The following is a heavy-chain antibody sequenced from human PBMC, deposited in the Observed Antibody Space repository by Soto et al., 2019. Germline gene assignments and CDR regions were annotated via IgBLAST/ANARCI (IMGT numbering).Heavy chain of an antibody. V-gene: IGHV4-31*03. Sequence: QVQLQESGPGLVKPSQTLSLTCTVSGGSVSSGAYYWSWIRQHPGKGLEWIGYISYIGSTYYNPSLKSRVTISVDKSKNHFSLKLSSVTAADTAVYSCARWELPIRNAFDLWGQGTMVTVSS. CDR3: ARWELPIRNAFDL. CDR1: GGSVSSGAYY. D-gene: IGHD1-7*01. J-gene: IGHJ3*01. CDR2: ISYIGST.